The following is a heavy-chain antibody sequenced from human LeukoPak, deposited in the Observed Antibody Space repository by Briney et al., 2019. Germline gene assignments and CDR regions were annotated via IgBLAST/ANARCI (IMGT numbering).Heavy chain of an antibody. Sequence: SETLSLTCTVSGGSISSGGYYWSWIRQPPGKGLEWIGYIYHSGSTYYNPSLKSRVTISVDRSKNQFSLKLSSVTAADTAVYYCARAPSSTIDHWGQGTLVTVSS. J-gene: IGHJ4*02. V-gene: IGHV4-30-2*01. CDR2: IYHSGST. CDR1: GGSISSGGYY. D-gene: IGHD2-2*01. CDR3: ARAPSSTIDH.